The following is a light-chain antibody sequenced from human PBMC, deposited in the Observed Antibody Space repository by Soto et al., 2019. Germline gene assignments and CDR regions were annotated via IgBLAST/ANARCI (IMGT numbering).Light chain of an antibody. CDR1: QTVRNNY. Sequence: EFVLTQSPGTVPLSAGERVTLSSRASQTVRNNYLAWYQQKPGQAPRLLIYDASSRATGIPDRFSGGGSGTDFTLPLSSLEPEDVALDYCQHYGAAPITFGRGTRLDIK. J-gene: IGKJ5*01. CDR3: QHYGAAPIT. V-gene: IGKV3-20*01. CDR2: DAS.